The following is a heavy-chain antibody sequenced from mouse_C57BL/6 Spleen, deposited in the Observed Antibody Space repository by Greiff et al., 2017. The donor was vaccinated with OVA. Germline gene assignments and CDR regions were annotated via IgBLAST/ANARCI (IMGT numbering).Heavy chain of an antibody. CDR3: AREWGMITTGPYYAMDY. D-gene: IGHD2-4*01. CDR2: IYPSDSET. J-gene: IGHJ4*01. V-gene: IGHV1-61*01. CDR1: GYTFTSYW. Sequence: VQLQQPGAELVRPGSSVKLSCKASGYTFTSYWMDWVKQRPGQGLEWIGNIYPSDSETHYNQKFKDKATLTVDKSSSTAYMQLSSLTSEDSAVYYCAREWGMITTGPYYAMDYWGQGTSVTVSS.